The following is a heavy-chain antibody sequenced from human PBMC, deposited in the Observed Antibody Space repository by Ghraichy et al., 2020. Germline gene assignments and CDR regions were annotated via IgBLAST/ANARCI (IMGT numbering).Heavy chain of an antibody. CDR3: ARTVAGRVYYYGMDV. CDR1: GGSISSSSYY. CDR2: IYYSGST. D-gene: IGHD6-19*01. J-gene: IGHJ6*02. Sequence: ESLNISCTVSGGSISSSSYYWGWIRQPPGKGLEWIGSIYYSGSTYYNPSLKSRVTISVDTSKNQFSLKLSSVTAADTAVYYCARTVAGRVYYYGMDVWGQGTTVTVSS. V-gene: IGHV4-39*01.